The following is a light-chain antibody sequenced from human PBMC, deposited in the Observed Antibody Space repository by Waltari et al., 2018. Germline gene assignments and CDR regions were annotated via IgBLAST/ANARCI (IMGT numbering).Light chain of an antibody. V-gene: IGLV3-21*04. J-gene: IGLJ1*01. Sequence: SYVLTQPPSVSVAPGKTARITCGGTKIGTKSVHWYQQKPGQAPILVISYDSDRPSGIPERFSGSNSGNTATLTISRVEAADEADYYCQVWDANNDPGVFGTGTEVTVL. CDR1: KIGTKS. CDR2: YDS. CDR3: QVWDANNDPGV.